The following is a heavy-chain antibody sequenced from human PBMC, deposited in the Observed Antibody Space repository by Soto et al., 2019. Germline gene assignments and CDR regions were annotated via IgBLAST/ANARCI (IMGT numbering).Heavy chain of an antibody. D-gene: IGHD6-19*01. Sequence: PSETLSLTCNVSGDSINSGSYCWGWIRQPPGKGLEWIGTIYYTGSTYHNPSLKSRVTISVDTSKNQITLKLSSVTAADTAMYYCASTRILNDSGWPSNWFDPWGQGALVTVSS. CDR3: ASTRILNDSGWPSNWFDP. CDR2: IYYTGST. CDR1: GDSINSGSYC. V-gene: IGHV4-39*01. J-gene: IGHJ5*02.